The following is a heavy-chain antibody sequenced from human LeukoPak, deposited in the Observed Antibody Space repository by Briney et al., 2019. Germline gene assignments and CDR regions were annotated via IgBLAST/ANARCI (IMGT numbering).Heavy chain of an antibody. Sequence: SETLSLTCAVYGGSFSDYYWSWIRQPPGKGLEWIGEISHSGGTNNNPSLKSRVTISVDTSKNHFSLKLSSVTAADTAVYYCARRYSSSWYGYNWFDPWGQGTLVTVSS. CDR2: ISHSGGT. CDR3: ARRYSSSWYGYNWFDP. J-gene: IGHJ5*02. D-gene: IGHD6-13*01. V-gene: IGHV4-34*01. CDR1: GGSFSDYY.